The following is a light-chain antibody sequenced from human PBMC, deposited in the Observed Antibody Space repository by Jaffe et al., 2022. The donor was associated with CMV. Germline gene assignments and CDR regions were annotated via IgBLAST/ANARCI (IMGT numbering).Light chain of an antibody. J-gene: IGLJ3*02. Sequence: QSVLTQPPSASGTPGQRVTISCSGGSSNIGRNTVNWYQHLPGTAPKLLIHSSNQRPSGVPDRFSGSKSGTSASLAISGLQSEDEADYYCAAWDDSLNGWVFGGGTKLTVL. CDR2: SSN. V-gene: IGLV1-44*01. CDR3: AAWDDSLNGWV. CDR1: SSNIGRNT.